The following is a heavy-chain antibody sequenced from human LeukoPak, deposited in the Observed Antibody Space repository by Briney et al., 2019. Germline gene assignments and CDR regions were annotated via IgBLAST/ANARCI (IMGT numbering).Heavy chain of an antibody. D-gene: IGHD5-18*01. CDR3: AGGEYSYGPHDY. CDR1: GGSFSGYY. CDR2: INHSGST. J-gene: IGHJ4*02. V-gene: IGHV4-34*01. Sequence: SETLSLTCAFYGGSFSGYYWSWIRQPPGKGLEWIGEINHSGSTSYNPSLKTRVTISVDTSKNQFYLKLSSVTAADTAVYYGAGGEYSYGPHDYWGQGTLVTVSS.